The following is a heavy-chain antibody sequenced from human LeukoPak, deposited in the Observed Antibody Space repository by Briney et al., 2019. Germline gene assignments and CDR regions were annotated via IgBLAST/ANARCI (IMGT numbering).Heavy chain of an antibody. V-gene: IGHV3-33*08. Sequence: GGSLRLSCAASGFTVSSNYMRWVRQAPGKGLEWVAVIWYEGSNKYYADSVKGRFTISRDNSKNTLYMQMNSLRVEDTAVYYCATAPRGGDYEDYWGQGTLVTVSS. CDR2: IWYEGSNK. CDR1: GFTVSSNY. J-gene: IGHJ4*02. CDR3: ATAPRGGDYEDY. D-gene: IGHD4-17*01.